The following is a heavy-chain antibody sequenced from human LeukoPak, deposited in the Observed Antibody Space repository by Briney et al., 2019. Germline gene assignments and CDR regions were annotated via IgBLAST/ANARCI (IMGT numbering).Heavy chain of an antibody. Sequence: ASVTVSCKASGYTFTSYDINWVRQATGQGLEWMGWMNHNSGNTGYAQKFQGRVTMTRNTSISTAYMELSSLRSEDTAVYYCARVSLGDYVHFDYWGQGTLVTVSS. CDR2: MNHNSGNT. D-gene: IGHD4-17*01. V-gene: IGHV1-8*01. CDR1: GYTFTSYD. CDR3: ARVSLGDYVHFDY. J-gene: IGHJ4*02.